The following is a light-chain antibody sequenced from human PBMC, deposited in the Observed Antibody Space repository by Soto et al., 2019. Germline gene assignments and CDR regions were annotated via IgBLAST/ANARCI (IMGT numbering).Light chain of an antibody. CDR3: CCFAGSNTYI. CDR2: AVS. CDR1: SSDVGAYKY. Sequence: QSVLTQPPSASGSPGQSVTISCTGTSSDVGAYKYVSWYQQHPGKAPKLMIYAVSERPSGVPDRFSGSKSGNTASLTVSGLQAEDEADYYCCCFAGSNTYIFGGGTKLTVL. J-gene: IGLJ2*01. V-gene: IGLV2-8*01.